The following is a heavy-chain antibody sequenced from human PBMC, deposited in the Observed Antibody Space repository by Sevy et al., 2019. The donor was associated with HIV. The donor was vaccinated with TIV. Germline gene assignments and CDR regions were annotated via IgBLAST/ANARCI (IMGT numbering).Heavy chain of an antibody. J-gene: IGHJ4*02. CDR2: MYHSGST. CDR1: GYSISSGFY. V-gene: IGHV4-38-2*01. Sequence: SETLSLTCAVSGYSISSGFYWGWIRQPPGKGLEWIVLMYHSGSTYYNSSLQSRVTISVDTSKNQFSLELTSVTAADKAVYYCARLGIAVAGYFDYWGQGTLVTVSS. D-gene: IGHD6-19*01. CDR3: ARLGIAVAGYFDY.